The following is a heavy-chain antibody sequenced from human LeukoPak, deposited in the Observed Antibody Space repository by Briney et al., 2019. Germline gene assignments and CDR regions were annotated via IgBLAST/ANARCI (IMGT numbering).Heavy chain of an antibody. Sequence: ASVKVSCKASGYTFTGYYMHWVRQAPGQGLEWMGWINPNSGGTNYAQKFQGRVTMTRDTSISTAHMELSRLRSDDTAVYYCARAYEYCSGGSCYSWFDPWGQGTLVTVSS. D-gene: IGHD2-15*01. J-gene: IGHJ5*02. CDR1: GYTFTGYY. CDR3: ARAYEYCSGGSCYSWFDP. CDR2: INPNSGGT. V-gene: IGHV1-2*02.